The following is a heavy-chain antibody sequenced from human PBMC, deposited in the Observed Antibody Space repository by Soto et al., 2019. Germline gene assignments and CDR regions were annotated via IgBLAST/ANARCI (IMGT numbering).Heavy chain of an antibody. Sequence: ASVKVSCKASGGTFSSYAISWVRQAPGQGLEWMGWISAYNGNTNYAQKLQGRVTMTTDTSTSTAYMELRSLRSDDTAVYYCAKYGDYANWFDPWGQGTLVTVSS. CDR1: GGTFSSYA. CDR3: AKYGDYANWFDP. D-gene: IGHD4-17*01. J-gene: IGHJ5*02. CDR2: ISAYNGNT. V-gene: IGHV1-18*01.